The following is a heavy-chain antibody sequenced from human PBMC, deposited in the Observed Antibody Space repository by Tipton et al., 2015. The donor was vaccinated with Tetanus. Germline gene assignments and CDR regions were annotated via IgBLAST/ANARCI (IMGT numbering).Heavy chain of an antibody. D-gene: IGHD4-23*01. CDR1: GDSITSSHYY. V-gene: IGHV4-61*05. CDR2: IYYTGNT. CDR3: AGLPVGGGYSAHHYFLH. J-gene: IGHJ4*02. Sequence: TLSLTCTVSGDSITSSHYYWGWVRQTPGKGLEWIGYIYYTGNTNYNPSLKSRVTISADTTKKQFSLNLRSVTAADTAVYYCAGLPVGGGYSAHHYFLHWGQGTLVTVSS.